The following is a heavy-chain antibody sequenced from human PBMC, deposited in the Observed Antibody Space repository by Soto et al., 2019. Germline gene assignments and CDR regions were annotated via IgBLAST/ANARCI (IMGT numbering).Heavy chain of an antibody. CDR3: VRECIYYYYDSSGYDLERTRPNGMDV. D-gene: IGHD3-22*01. J-gene: IGHJ6*02. CDR1: GYTFTSYY. Sequence: ASVKVSCKASGYTFTSYYMHWVRQAPGQGLEWMGIINPSGGSTSYAQKFQGRVTMTRDTSTSTVYMELSSLRSEDTAVYYCVRECIYYYYDSSGYDLERTRPNGMDVWGQGTTVTVSS. CDR2: INPSGGST. V-gene: IGHV1-46*01.